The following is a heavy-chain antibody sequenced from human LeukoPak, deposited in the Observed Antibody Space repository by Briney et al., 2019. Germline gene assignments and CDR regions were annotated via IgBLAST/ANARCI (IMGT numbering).Heavy chain of an antibody. CDR1: GYTVTSYY. CDR3: AREAGAPRAFDF. CDR2: INPSVGDT. D-gene: IGHD1-26*01. J-gene: IGHJ3*01. Sequence: ASVKVSCKASGYTVTSYYMHWVRQAPGQGLEWMGMINPSVGDTTYSQKFQGRVTMTRDTSTGTFFMELRSLRSEDTALYYCAREAGAPRAFDFWGQGTMVTMSS. V-gene: IGHV1-46*01.